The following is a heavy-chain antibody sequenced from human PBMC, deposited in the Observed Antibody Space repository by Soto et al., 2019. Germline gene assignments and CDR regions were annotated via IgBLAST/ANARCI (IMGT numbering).Heavy chain of an antibody. V-gene: IGHV1-69*02. CDR2: IIPILGIA. CDR3: ARGSDTAMVIDYYYYYYMDV. J-gene: IGHJ6*03. CDR1: GGTFSSYT. D-gene: IGHD5-18*01. Sequence: ASVKVSCKASGGTFSSYTISWVRQAPGQGLEWMGRIIPILGIANYAQKFQGRVTITADKSTSTAYMELSSLRSEDTAVYYCARGSDTAMVIDYYYYYYMDVWGKGTTVTVSS.